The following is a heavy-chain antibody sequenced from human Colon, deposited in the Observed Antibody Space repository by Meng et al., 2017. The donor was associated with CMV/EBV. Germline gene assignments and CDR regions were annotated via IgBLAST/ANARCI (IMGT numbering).Heavy chain of an antibody. V-gene: IGHV1-2*02. CDR1: RYTFSEYH. CDR2: INSNSGAT. J-gene: IGHJ4*02. D-gene: IGHD1-26*01. CDR3: ARDPSGSRVPFDY. Sequence: QVRLVESWAEVKKPGASVKLSCKTSRYTFSEYHIHWVRQAPGQGLEWMGWINSNSGATDYAQKFQGRFTMTRDTSITPVYMELSSLRSDDTAVYYCARDPSGSRVPFDYWGQGSLVTVS.